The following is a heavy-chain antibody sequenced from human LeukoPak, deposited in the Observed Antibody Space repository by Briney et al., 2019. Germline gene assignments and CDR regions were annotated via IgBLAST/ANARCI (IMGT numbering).Heavy chain of an antibody. V-gene: IGHV4-38-2*02. J-gene: IGHJ4*02. D-gene: IGHD6-13*01. CDR3: ARDLSSSYDY. Sequence: SSETLSLTCTVSGYSISSGYYWGWIRQPPGKGLEWIGSIYHSGSTYYNPSLKSRVTISVDTSKNQFSLKLSSVTAADTAVYYCARDLSSSYDYWGQGTLVTVSS. CDR1: GYSISSGYY. CDR2: IYHSGST.